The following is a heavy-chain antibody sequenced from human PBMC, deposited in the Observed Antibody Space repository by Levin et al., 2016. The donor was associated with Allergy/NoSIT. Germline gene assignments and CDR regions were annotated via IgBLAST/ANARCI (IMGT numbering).Heavy chain of an antibody. D-gene: IGHD3-10*01. J-gene: IGHJ6*02. V-gene: IGHV3-11*03. CDR2: ISSSSSYT. Sequence: VRQMPGKGLEWVSYISSSSSYTNYADSVKGRFTISRDNAKNSLYLQMNSLRAEDTAVYYCARISGSGSYWLGYYYYGMDVWGQGTTVTVSS. CDR3: ARISGSGSYWLGYYYYGMDV.